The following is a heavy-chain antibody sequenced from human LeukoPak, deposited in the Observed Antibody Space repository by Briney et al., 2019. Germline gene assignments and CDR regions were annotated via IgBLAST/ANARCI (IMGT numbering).Heavy chain of an antibody. CDR3: ARVSRVDDFWSGYPYYFDY. V-gene: IGHV3-53*01. J-gene: IGHJ4*02. CDR1: GFTVSSKY. D-gene: IGHD3-3*01. CDR2: IYSGGST. Sequence: GGSLRLSCAASGFTVSSKYMSWVRQAPGKGLEWVSVIYSGGSTYYADSVKGRFTISRDNAKNSLYLQMNSLRAEDTAVYYCARVSRVDDFWSGYPYYFDYWGQGTLVTVSS.